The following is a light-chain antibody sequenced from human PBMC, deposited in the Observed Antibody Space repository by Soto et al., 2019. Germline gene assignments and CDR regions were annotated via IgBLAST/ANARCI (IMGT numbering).Light chain of an antibody. V-gene: IGKV1-13*02. J-gene: IGKJ4*01. CDR2: DAS. CDR3: QQFNGFPLT. Sequence: IQLTQSPSSLSASVGDRATITCRPGQAIASALAWYQQRPGKAPKLLLYDASNLEAGVPSRFSGSGSGTDFTLTITSLRPEDFATYYCQQFNGFPLTFGGGTKVQIK. CDR1: QAIASA.